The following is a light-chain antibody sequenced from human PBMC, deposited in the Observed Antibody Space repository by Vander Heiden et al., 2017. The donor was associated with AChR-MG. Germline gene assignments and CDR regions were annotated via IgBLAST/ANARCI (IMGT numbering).Light chain of an antibody. Sequence: QLVLTQSPPASASLGASVKLTRTLSSGHSSYAIAWHQQQPEKGPRYLMKLNSDGSHSKGDGIPDRFSGSSSGAERYLTISSLQSEDEADYYCQTWGTGIPVFGGGTQLTVL. CDR3: QTWGTGIPV. CDR2: LNSDGSH. J-gene: IGLJ7*01. CDR1: SGHSSYA. V-gene: IGLV4-69*01.